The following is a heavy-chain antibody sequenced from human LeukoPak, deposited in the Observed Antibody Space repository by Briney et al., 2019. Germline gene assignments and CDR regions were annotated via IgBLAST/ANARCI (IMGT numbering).Heavy chain of an antibody. CDR1: GFTFSSYA. Sequence: PGGSLRLSCAASGFTFSSYAMSWVRQAPGKGLEWVSTISGSGASTYYADSVKGRFTISRHNSKNTMYLQMNSLRVEDTAVYFCAKAPGIAVAATKIDYWGQGNLVIVSS. CDR2: ISGSGAST. CDR3: AKAPGIAVAATKIDY. D-gene: IGHD6-19*01. J-gene: IGHJ4*02. V-gene: IGHV3-23*01.